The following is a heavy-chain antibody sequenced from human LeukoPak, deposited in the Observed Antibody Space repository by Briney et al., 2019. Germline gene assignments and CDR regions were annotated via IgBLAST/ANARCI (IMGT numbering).Heavy chain of an antibody. Sequence: ASVKVSCKASGFTFTAYHMHWVRQAPGQGLEWMGWINPNSGGTNYAQRFQGRVTMTRDTSISTAYMELSRLRSDDTAVYYCARPLGYCSRTSCYGYFDYWGQGTLVTVSS. CDR3: ARPLGYCSRTSCYGYFDY. V-gene: IGHV1-2*02. CDR1: GFTFTAYH. CDR2: INPNSGGT. D-gene: IGHD2-2*01. J-gene: IGHJ4*02.